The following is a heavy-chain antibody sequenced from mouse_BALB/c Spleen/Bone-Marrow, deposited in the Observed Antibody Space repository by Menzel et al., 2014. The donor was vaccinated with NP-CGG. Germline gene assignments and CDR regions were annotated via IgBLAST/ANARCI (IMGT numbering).Heavy chain of an antibody. CDR3: ARIYYYGRGYFDY. Sequence: EVQLQQSGAELVKPGASVKLSCTASGFNIKDTYMHWVKQRPEQGLEWIGRIDPANGNTKYDPKFQGKATITADTSSNTAYLQLSSLTSEGTAVYYCARIYYYGRGYFDYWGQGTTLTVSS. D-gene: IGHD1-1*01. CDR2: IDPANGNT. V-gene: IGHV14-3*02. J-gene: IGHJ2*01. CDR1: GFNIKDTY.